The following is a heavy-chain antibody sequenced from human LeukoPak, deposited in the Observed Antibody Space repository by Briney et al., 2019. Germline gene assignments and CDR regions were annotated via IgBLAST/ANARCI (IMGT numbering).Heavy chain of an antibody. CDR1: VGTFSSYA. CDR3: PRSAPASVVIKENWFDP. J-gene: IGHJ5*02. V-gene: IGHV1-69*06. D-gene: IGHD3-22*01. Sequence: SVKVSCKASVGTFSSYAFSWVRQAPPQGLEWLGRIIAIFGTGNYAQKSHRKVTITAVKTTSTAYMELRSVISDVTSVYYSPRSAPASVVIKENWFDPWGQGTLVSVSS. CDR2: IIAIFGTG.